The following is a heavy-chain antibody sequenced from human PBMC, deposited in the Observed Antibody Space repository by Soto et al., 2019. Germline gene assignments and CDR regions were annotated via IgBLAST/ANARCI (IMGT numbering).Heavy chain of an antibody. J-gene: IGHJ6*02. CDR3: ARRIAGARGYHHYGFDV. V-gene: IGHV5-10-1*01. Sequence: PGESLKISCKVSGYNFGTCCINWGRQTPGKGLEWMWRGDPIDSKTNYSPSLESHITISVDKSISTTYLQWSSLKASETAIYYCARRIAGARGYHHYGFDVSGHGTELPVS. D-gene: IGHD6-13*01. CDR1: GYNFGTCC. CDR2: GDPIDSKT.